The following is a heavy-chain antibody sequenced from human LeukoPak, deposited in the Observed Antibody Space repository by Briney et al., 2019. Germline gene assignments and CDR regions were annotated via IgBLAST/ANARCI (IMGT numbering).Heavy chain of an antibody. V-gene: IGHV3-74*01. D-gene: IGHD3-10*01. CDR1: GFTFSDYW. CDR2: INTDGSIT. J-gene: IGHJ4*02. CDR3: ARDRGPRTGFMVREAYDY. Sequence: GGSLRLSCAASGFTFSDYWIHWVRQAPGKGLVWVSRINTDGSITNYADSVKGRFSISRDNAKNTLYLQMSSLRAEDTAAYYCARDRGPRTGFMVREAYDYWGQGTLVTVSS.